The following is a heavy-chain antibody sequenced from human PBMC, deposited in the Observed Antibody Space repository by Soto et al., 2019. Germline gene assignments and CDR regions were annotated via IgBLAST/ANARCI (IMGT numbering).Heavy chain of an antibody. J-gene: IGHJ6*02. CDR2: IHYSVST. D-gene: IGHD2-2*01. CDR3: AREQAYPSRFGLDV. V-gene: IGHV4-61*01. CDR1: GASVRSGSCY. Sequence: SETLSLTCAVSGASVRSGSCYWSWSLQSPGRGLEWIWYIHYSVSTMYNASLKSRVTISVDTSKKQFSLKLSSVTAADTAVYYCAREQAYPSRFGLDVWGLGTTVTVSS.